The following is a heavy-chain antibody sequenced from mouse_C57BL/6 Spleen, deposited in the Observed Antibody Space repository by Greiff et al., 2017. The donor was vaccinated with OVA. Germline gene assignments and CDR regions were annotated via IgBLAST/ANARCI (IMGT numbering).Heavy chain of an antibody. J-gene: IGHJ4*01. CDR2: INPSSGYT. CDR1: GYTFTSYT. Sequence: QVHVKQSGAELARPGASVKMSCKASGYTFTSYTMHWVKQRPGQGLEWIGYINPSSGYTKYNQKFKDKATLTADKSSSTAYMQLSSLTSEDSAVYYCARPDVAMDYWGQGTSVTVSS. V-gene: IGHV1-4*01. CDR3: ARPDVAMDY.